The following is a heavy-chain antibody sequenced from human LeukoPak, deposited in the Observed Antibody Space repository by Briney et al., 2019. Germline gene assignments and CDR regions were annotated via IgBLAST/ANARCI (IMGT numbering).Heavy chain of an antibody. J-gene: IGHJ3*02. CDR1: GFTFSSYS. V-gene: IGHV3-48*02. D-gene: IGHD4-17*01. CDR3: ARGTTVTTPSAFNI. CDR2: ISSSSSNK. Sequence: GGSLRLSCAASGFTFSSYSMNWVRQAPGKGLEWVSCISSSSSNKYYADSAKGRFTISRDNAKNSLYLQMNSLGDEDTAVYYCARGTTVTTPSAFNIWGQGTMVTVSS.